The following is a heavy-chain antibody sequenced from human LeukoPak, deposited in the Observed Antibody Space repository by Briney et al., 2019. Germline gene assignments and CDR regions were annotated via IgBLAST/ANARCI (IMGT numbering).Heavy chain of an antibody. J-gene: IGHJ4*02. CDR3: AKGLNQLLYPFDY. Sequence: GGSLRLSCAASGFTFSGYGMHWVRQAPGTGLEWVAFIRYDGSNKYYADSVKGRFTISRDNSKNTLYLQMNSLTAEDTAVYYCAKGLNQLLYPFDYWGQGTLVTVSS. CDR2: IRYDGSNK. V-gene: IGHV3-30*02. CDR1: GFTFSGYG. D-gene: IGHD2-2*02.